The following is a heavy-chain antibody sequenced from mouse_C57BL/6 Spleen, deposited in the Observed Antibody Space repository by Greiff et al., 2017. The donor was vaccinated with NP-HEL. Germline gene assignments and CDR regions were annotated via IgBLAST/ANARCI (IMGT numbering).Heavy chain of an antibody. CDR3: TTDYGSSYGFAY. Sequence: VQLKQSGAELVRPGASVKLSCTASGFNIKDYYMHWVKQRPEQGLEWIGRIDPEDGDTEYAPKFQGKATMTADTSSNTAYLQLSSLTSEDTAVYYCTTDYGSSYGFAYWGQGTLVTVSA. D-gene: IGHD1-1*01. V-gene: IGHV14-1*01. J-gene: IGHJ3*01. CDR1: GFNIKDYY. CDR2: IDPEDGDT.